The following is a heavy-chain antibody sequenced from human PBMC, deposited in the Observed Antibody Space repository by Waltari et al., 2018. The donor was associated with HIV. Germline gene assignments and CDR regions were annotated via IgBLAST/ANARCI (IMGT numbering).Heavy chain of an antibody. J-gene: IGHJ4*02. V-gene: IGHV6-1*01. D-gene: IGHD3-16*01. CDR2: TYYKSDWQR. CDR3: VRDSYGFDI. CDR1: GYSVSSNTAA. Sequence: QVHLQQSGPGLVQASHSIFVACFLSGYSVSSNTAAWNWVRQSPAGALEWLGKTYYKSDWQREYAVSLKGRIVINPDTAKNQFSLQLNSVTSADTATYYCVRDSYGFDIWGEGTHVIV.